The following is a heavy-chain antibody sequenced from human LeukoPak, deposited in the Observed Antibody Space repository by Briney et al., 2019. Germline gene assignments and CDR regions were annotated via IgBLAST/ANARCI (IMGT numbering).Heavy chain of an antibody. D-gene: IGHD3-22*01. CDR3: ARDPPINYYDSSSSY. J-gene: IGHJ4*02. V-gene: IGHV3-48*02. CDR1: VFTFSSYS. Sequence: GGSLRLSCAASVFTFSSYSMNWVRQAPWKGLEWVSYISSSSSTIYYADSVKGRFTISRDNAKNSLYLQMNSLRDEDTAVYYCARDPPINYYDSSSSYWGQGTLVTVSS. CDR2: ISSSSSTI.